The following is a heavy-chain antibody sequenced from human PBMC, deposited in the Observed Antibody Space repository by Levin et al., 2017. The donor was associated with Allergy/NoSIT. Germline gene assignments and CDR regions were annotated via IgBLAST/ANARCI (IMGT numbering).Heavy chain of an antibody. CDR3: AKDQHRGQQLSYYYGLDV. J-gene: IGHJ6*02. D-gene: IGHD6-13*01. Sequence: LSLTCAVSGFSFRSYGMHWVRQAPGKGLEWVAVISYDGSNKYYADSVKGRFTISRDNSKNTLYLQMNSLRVEDTAVYYCAKDQHRGQQLSYYYGLDVWGQGTTVTVSS. V-gene: IGHV3-30*18. CDR1: GFSFRSYG. CDR2: ISYDGSNK.